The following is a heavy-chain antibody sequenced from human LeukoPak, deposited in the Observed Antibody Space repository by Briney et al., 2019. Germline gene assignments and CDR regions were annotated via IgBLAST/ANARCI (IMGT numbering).Heavy chain of an antibody. CDR2: INSDGSST. Sequence: GGSLRLSCAASGFTFSSYWMHWVRQAPGEGLVWVSRINSDGSSTTYADSVDGRFTISRDNAKNTLYLQMNSLRAEDTAVYYCARVVWGGYYPFDYWGQGTLVTVSS. J-gene: IGHJ4*02. CDR3: ARVVWGGYYPFDY. D-gene: IGHD3-3*01. V-gene: IGHV3-74*01. CDR1: GFTFSSYW.